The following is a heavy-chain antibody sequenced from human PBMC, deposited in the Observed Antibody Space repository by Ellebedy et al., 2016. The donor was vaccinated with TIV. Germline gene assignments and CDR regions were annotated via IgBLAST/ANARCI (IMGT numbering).Heavy chain of an antibody. J-gene: IGHJ6*02. D-gene: IGHD3-10*01. V-gene: IGHV3-49*03. CDR3: TTVAPSPSSSGEYYYYYGMDV. Sequence: GGSLRLSCTASGFTFGDYAMSWFRQAPGKGLEWVGFIRSKTDGGTTDYAAPVKGRFTISRDDSKNTLYLQMNSLKTEDTAVYYCTTVAPSPSSSGEYYYYYGMDVWGQGTTVTVSS. CDR2: IRSKTDGGTT. CDR1: GFTFGDYA.